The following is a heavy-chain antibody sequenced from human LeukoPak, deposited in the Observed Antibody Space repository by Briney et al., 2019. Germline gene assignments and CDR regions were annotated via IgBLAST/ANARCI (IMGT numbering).Heavy chain of an antibody. CDR3: ARDRQYCSSTSCYNYYYYYMDV. Sequence: GRSLRLSCAASGFTFSSYAMHWVRQAPGKGLEWVAVISYDGSNKYYADSVKGRFTISRDNSKNTLYLQMNSLRAEDTAVYYCARDRQYCSSTSCYNYYYYYMDVWGKGTTVTVSS. D-gene: IGHD2-2*02. CDR2: ISYDGSNK. J-gene: IGHJ6*03. V-gene: IGHV3-30-3*01. CDR1: GFTFSSYA.